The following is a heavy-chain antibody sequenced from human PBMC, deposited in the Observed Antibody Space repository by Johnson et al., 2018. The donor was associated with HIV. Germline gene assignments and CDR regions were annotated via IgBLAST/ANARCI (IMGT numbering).Heavy chain of an antibody. CDR3: AKDLMYNWNDVGAFDI. J-gene: IGHJ3*02. V-gene: IGHV3-30*18. CDR1: GFSFSSYG. D-gene: IGHD1-1*01. CDR2: ISYDGSNK. Sequence: QVQLVESGGGLVQPGGSLRLSCAGSGFSFSSYGMHWVRQAPGKGLEWVAVISYDGSNKYYADSVKGRFTISRDNSKNTLYLQMNSLRAEDTAVYYCAKDLMYNWNDVGAFDIWGQGTMVTVSS.